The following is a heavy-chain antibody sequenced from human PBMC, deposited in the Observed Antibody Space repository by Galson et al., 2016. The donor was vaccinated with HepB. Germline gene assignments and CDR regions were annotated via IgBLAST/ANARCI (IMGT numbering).Heavy chain of an antibody. Sequence: TLSLTCTVSGDSISTGSYPWSWIRQHPGKGLEWIGYIYYSGSTYYNPSLQSRVTISVDTSKNQFSLKLSSVTAADTAVYYCARGRSYYSTYYYGLDVWGQGTMVTVSS. V-gene: IGHV4-31*03. CDR2: IYYSGST. CDR3: ARGRSYYSTYYYGLDV. D-gene: IGHD3-10*01. CDR1: GDSISTGSYP. J-gene: IGHJ6*02.